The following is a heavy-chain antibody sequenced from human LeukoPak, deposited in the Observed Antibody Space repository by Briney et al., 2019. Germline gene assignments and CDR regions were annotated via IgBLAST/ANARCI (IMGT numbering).Heavy chain of an antibody. CDR3: ARATGDRAVIVQNDAFDI. CDR2: ISAYNGNT. Sequence: ASVKVSCKASGYTFTSYGISWVRQAPGQGLEWMGWISAYNGNTNYAQKLQGRVIMTTDTSTSTVHMELSSLRSDDTAVYYCARATGDRAVIVQNDAFDIWGQGTMVIVSS. V-gene: IGHV1-18*01. D-gene: IGHD3-10*01. J-gene: IGHJ3*02. CDR1: GYTFTSYG.